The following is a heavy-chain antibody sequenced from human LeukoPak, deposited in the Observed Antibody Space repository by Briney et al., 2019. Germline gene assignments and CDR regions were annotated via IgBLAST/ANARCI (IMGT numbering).Heavy chain of an antibody. CDR2: ISWNSGSI. CDR1: GFTFDDYA. Sequence: GRSLRLSCAASGFTFDDYAMHWVRQAPGRGLEWVSGISWNSGSIGYADSVKGRFTISRDNAKNSLYLQMNSLRAEDTALYYCAKDIGQEEYYYGSGSYYTFDYWGQGTLVTASS. J-gene: IGHJ4*02. CDR3: AKDIGQEEYYYGSGSYYTFDY. D-gene: IGHD3-10*01. V-gene: IGHV3-9*01.